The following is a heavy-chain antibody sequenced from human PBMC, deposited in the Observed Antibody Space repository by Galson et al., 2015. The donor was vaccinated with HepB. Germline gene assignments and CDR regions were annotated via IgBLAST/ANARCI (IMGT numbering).Heavy chain of an antibody. Sequence: CAISGDSVSSNSAAWNWIRQSPSRGLEWLGRTYYRSKWYNDYAVSVKSRITINPDTSKNQFSLQLNSVTPEDTAVYYCARAISSSWFSRVKDDAFDIWGQGTMVTVSS. J-gene: IGHJ3*02. CDR2: TYYRSKWYN. CDR1: GDSVSSNSAA. V-gene: IGHV6-1*01. CDR3: ARAISSSWFSRVKDDAFDI. D-gene: IGHD6-13*01.